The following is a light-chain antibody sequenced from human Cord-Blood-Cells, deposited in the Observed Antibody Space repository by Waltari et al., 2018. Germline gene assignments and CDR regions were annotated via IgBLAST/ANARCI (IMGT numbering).Light chain of an antibody. V-gene: IGKV1-8*01. CDR1: QGISSY. Sequence: AIRMTQSPSSFSASTGDRVTITCRASQGISSYLAWYKKKPGKAPKIRIYAASTLQSGVPSRFSGSGSGTDFTLTISCLQSEDFATYYCQQYYSYPRTFGQGTKVEIK. CDR2: AAS. J-gene: IGKJ1*01. CDR3: QQYYSYPRT.